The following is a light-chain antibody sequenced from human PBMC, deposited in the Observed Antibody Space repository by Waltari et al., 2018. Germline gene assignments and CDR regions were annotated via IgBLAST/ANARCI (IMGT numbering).Light chain of an antibody. CDR2: GAS. CDR3: QHYVRLPAT. CDR1: QSVSRA. Sequence: EIVLMQSPGTLSLSPGERATLSCRASQSVSRALAWYQQKPGQAPRLLISGASNRATGIPDRFSGSGSGTDFSLTISSLEPEDFAVYYCQHYVRLPATFGQGTKVEIK. V-gene: IGKV3-20*01. J-gene: IGKJ1*01.